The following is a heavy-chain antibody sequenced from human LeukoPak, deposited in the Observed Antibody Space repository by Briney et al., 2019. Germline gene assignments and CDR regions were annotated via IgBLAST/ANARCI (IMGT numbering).Heavy chain of an antibody. J-gene: IGHJ3*02. Sequence: GGSLRLSCAASGFTFSSYSMNWVRQAPGKGLEWVSYISSSSSTIYYADSVKGRFTISRDNAKDSLYLQMNSPRAEDTAVYYCAREGKTIFWIWGQGTMVTVSS. V-gene: IGHV3-48*01. CDR3: AREGKTIFWI. CDR2: ISSSSSTI. CDR1: GFTFSSYS. D-gene: IGHD3-9*01.